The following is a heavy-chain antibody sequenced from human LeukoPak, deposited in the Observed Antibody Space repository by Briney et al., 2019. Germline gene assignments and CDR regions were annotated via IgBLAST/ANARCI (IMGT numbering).Heavy chain of an antibody. V-gene: IGHV3-21*01. D-gene: IGHD3-22*01. CDR2: ISSSSSYI. J-gene: IGHJ4*02. CDR1: GFTFSSYS. CDR3: AREGVTDYYDSSGYSDY. Sequence: GGSLRLSCAASGFTFSSYSMNWVRQAPGKGLEWVSSISSSSSYIYYADSVKGRFTISRDNAKNSLYLQMNSLRAEDTAVYYYAREGVTDYYDSSGYSDYWGQGTLVTVSS.